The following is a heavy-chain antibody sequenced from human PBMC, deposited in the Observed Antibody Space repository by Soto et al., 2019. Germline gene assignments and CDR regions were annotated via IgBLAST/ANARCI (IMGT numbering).Heavy chain of an antibody. V-gene: IGHV4-59*01. J-gene: IGHJ4*02. CDR2: IYYSGST. Sequence: QVQLQESGPGLVKPSETLSLTCTVSGGSISSYYWSWIRQPPGKGLEWIGYIYYSGSTNYNPPLKSRVPQQLETSKTQFSHKAGSVTAAGKAVYYSARREERVAMPPGYWGQGTLATLSA. CDR3: ARREERVAMPPGY. D-gene: IGHD2-2*01. CDR1: GGSISSYY.